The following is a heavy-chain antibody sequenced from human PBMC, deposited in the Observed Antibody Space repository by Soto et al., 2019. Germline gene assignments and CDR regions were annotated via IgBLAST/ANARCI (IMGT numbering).Heavy chain of an antibody. J-gene: IGHJ1*01. CDR2: ISAYNGNT. D-gene: IGHD2-15*01. CDR1: GYTFTSYG. CDR3: ARGDDCSGGSCYSVYFQH. V-gene: IGHV1-18*01. Sequence: ASVKVSCKASGYTFTSYGISWVRQAPGQGLEWMGWISAYNGNTNYAQKLQGRVTMTTDISTSTAYMELRSLRSDDTAVYYCARGDDCSGGSCYSVYFQHWGQGTLVTVSS.